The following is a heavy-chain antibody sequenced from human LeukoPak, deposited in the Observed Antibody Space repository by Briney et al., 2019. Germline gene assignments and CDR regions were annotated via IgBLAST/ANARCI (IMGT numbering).Heavy chain of an antibody. CDR2: INPSGGST. CDR1: GYTFTSYY. J-gene: IGHJ3*02. CDR3: ARLGNLRITIFGVVTEDAFDI. V-gene: IGHV1-46*01. Sequence: ASVKVSCKASGYTFTSYYMHWVRQAPGQGLEWMGIINPSGGSTSYAQKFQGRVTMTRDMSTSTVYMELSSLRSEDTAVYYCARLGNLRITIFGVVTEDAFDIWGQGTMVTVSS. D-gene: IGHD3-3*01.